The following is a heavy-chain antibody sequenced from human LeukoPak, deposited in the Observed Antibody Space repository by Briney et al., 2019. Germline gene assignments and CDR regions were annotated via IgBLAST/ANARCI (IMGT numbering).Heavy chain of an antibody. Sequence: PSETLSLTCTVSGGSISSGSYYWSWIRQPAGKGLEWIGRIYTSGSTNYNPPLKSRVTISVDTSKNQFSLKLSSVTAADTAVYYCARGEYYDFWSGYLVPDVWGKGTTVTVSS. CDR3: ARGEYYDFWSGYLVPDV. CDR1: GGSISSGSYY. CDR2: IYTSGST. D-gene: IGHD3-3*01. V-gene: IGHV4-61*02. J-gene: IGHJ6*04.